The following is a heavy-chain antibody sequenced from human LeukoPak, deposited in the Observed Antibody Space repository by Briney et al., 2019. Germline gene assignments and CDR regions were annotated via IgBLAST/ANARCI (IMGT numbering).Heavy chain of an antibody. CDR2: IIVGTGTT. Sequence: SVKVSCKSSGFTFSTSAVQWVRQARGQRLEWIGWIIVGTGTTNYAQSLQGRLTITRDMSTNTAYMELSSLRSEDTAEYYCARDQGVAGFMDVWGQGTTVTVSS. CDR3: ARDQGVAGFMDV. D-gene: IGHD6-19*01. J-gene: IGHJ6*02. CDR1: GFTFSTSA. V-gene: IGHV1-58*01.